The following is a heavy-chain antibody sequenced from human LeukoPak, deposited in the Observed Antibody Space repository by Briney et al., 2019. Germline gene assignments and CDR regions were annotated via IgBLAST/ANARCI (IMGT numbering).Heavy chain of an antibody. V-gene: IGHV1-69*05. CDR1: GGTFNSYA. D-gene: IGHD5-24*01. Sequence: ASVKVSCKXSGGTFNSYAISWVRQAPGHGLEWMGGIIPIFATTNHAQKFQGGVTITTDESRTTAYMELRSLRSEDTAVYYCARGGWVQQKYYMDVWGKGTTVTVSS. CDR2: IIPIFATT. J-gene: IGHJ6*03. CDR3: ARGGWVQQKYYMDV.